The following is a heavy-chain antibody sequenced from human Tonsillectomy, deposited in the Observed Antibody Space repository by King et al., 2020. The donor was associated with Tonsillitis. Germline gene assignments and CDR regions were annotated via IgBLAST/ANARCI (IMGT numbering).Heavy chain of an antibody. J-gene: IGHJ4*02. Sequence: EQLVQSGAEVKKPGSSVKVSCKASGGTFSSYAISWVRQAPGQGLEWMGRIIPILGIANYAQKFQGRVTITADKSTSTAYMELSSLRSEDTAVYYCARAGHVAARYFDYWGQGTLVTVSS. D-gene: IGHD6-6*01. V-gene: IGHV1-69*09. CDR3: ARAGHVAARYFDY. CDR1: GGTFSSYA. CDR2: IIPILGIA.